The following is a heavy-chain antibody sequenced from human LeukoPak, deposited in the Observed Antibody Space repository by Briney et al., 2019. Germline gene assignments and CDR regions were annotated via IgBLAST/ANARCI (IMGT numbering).Heavy chain of an antibody. J-gene: IGHJ4*02. CDR1: GLTFSRYG. CDR2: IWYDGSNK. D-gene: IGHD3-10*01. CDR3: ARSYYYGSGSYYPFDY. V-gene: IGHV3-33*01. Sequence: TGRSLRLSCAASGLTFSRYGMHWVRQAPGKGLEWVAVIWYDGSNKYYADSVKGRFTISRDNSKNTLYLQMNSLRAEDTAVYYCARSYYYGSGSYYPFDYWGQGTLVTVSS.